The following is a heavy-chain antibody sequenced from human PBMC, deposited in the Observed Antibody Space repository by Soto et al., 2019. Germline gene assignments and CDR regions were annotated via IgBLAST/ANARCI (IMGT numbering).Heavy chain of an antibody. CDR3: SRDGWVVVVPAVLGYYYQYDGMDV. D-gene: IGHD2-2*01. J-gene: IGHJ6*02. V-gene: IGHV4-38-2*02. Sequence: SETLSLTCAVSGYSISSGYYGGWIRQPPGKGLEWIGSIYHSGSTYYNPSLKSRVTISVDTSKNQFSLKLSSVTAADTAVYYSSRDGWVVVVPAVLGYYYQYDGMDVWGQRTTVT. CDR1: GYSISSGYY. CDR2: IYHSGST.